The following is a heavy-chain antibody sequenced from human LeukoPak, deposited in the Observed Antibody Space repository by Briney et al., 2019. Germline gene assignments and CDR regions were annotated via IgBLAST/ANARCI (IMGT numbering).Heavy chain of an antibody. CDR1: GYTFASYW. CDR2: IYPGDSDT. J-gene: IGHJ6*03. Sequence: GESLKISCKGSGYTFASYWIGWVRQMPGKGLEWMGIIYPGDSDTRYSPPLQGQVTISADKSISTAYLQWSSLKASDTAMYYCARQLGTSSNYYYYYMDIWGTGTTVTVSS. V-gene: IGHV5-51*01. D-gene: IGHD6-6*01. CDR3: ARQLGTSSNYYYYYMDI.